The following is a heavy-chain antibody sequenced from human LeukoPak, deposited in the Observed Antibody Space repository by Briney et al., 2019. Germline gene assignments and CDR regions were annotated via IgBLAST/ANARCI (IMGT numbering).Heavy chain of an antibody. D-gene: IGHD3-16*01. CDR1: GGSFSGYY. V-gene: IGHV4-34*01. CDR2: INHSGST. Sequence: KPSETLSLTCAVYGGSFSGYYWSWIRQPQGKGLEWIGEINHSGSTNYNPSLKSRVTISVDTSKNQFSLKLSSVTAADTAVYYCARAYDYVWGSYSALYFDYWGQGTLVTVSS. CDR3: ARAYDYVWGSYSALYFDY. J-gene: IGHJ4*02.